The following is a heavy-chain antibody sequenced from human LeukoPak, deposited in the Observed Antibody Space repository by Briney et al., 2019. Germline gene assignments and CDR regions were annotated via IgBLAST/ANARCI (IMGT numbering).Heavy chain of an antibody. J-gene: IGHJ6*02. CDR2: IIPIFGTA. V-gene: IGHV1-69*13. Sequence: ASVKVSCKASGGTFSSYAISWVRQAPGQGLEWMGGIIPIFGTANYAQKFQGRVTITADESTSTAYMELSSLGSEDTAVYYCAREHDFWSGYSAGGMDVWGQGTTVTVSS. CDR1: GGTFSSYA. CDR3: AREHDFWSGYSAGGMDV. D-gene: IGHD3-3*01.